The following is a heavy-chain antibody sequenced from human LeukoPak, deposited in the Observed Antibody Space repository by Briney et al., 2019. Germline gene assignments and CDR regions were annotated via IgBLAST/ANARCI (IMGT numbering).Heavy chain of an antibody. Sequence: WVRQAPGKGLEWDSGINWNGGRTGYVDSVNGRFTISRDNAKNSLYLQMNSLRAEDTALYYCARSLYGDYDLHYYYMDVWGKGTTVTVSS. CDR3: ARSLYGDYDLHYYYMDV. CDR2: INWNGGRT. V-gene: IGHV3-20*03. J-gene: IGHJ6*03. D-gene: IGHD4-17*01.